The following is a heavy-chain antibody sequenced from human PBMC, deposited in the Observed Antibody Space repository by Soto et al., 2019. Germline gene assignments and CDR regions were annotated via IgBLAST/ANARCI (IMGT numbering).Heavy chain of an antibody. J-gene: IGHJ6*02. CDR2: ITYDGSNK. D-gene: IGHD2-15*01. Sequence: QVQLVESGGGVVQPGRSLRLSCAASGFTFSSYAMHWVRQAPGKGLEWVAVITYDGSNKYYADSVKGRFTISRDNTKNTLYLHMNNLRAEDTAVYYCARDHVVVAATFRASYYGMDVWGQGATVTVSS. V-gene: IGHV3-30-3*01. CDR3: ARDHVVVAATFRASYYGMDV. CDR1: GFTFSSYA.